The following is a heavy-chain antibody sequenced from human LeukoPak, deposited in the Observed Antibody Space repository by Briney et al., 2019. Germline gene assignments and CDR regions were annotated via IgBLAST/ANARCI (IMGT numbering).Heavy chain of an antibody. CDR3: AREGLYYYDWLEPQEKYYFDY. Sequence: SETLSLTCTVSGGSISSYYWSWIRQPPGKGLEWIGEINHSGSTNYNPSLKSRVTISVDTSKNQFSLKLSSVTAADTAVYYCAREGLYYYDWLEPQEKYYFDYWGQGTLVTVSS. D-gene: IGHD3-22*01. V-gene: IGHV4-34*01. CDR1: GGSISSYY. J-gene: IGHJ4*02. CDR2: INHSGST.